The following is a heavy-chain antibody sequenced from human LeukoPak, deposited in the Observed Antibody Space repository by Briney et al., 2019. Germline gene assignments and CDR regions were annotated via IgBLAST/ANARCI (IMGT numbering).Heavy chain of an antibody. CDR2: ISSSSSYI. Sequence: GGSLRLSCAASGFTFSSYSMNWVRQAPGKGLEWVSSISSSSSYIYYADSVKGRFTISRDNTKNSLYLQMNSLRAEDTAVYYCARDSTYYYDSSGYYPRGQGTLVTVSS. V-gene: IGHV3-21*01. D-gene: IGHD3-22*01. J-gene: IGHJ4*02. CDR3: ARDSTYYYDSSGYYP. CDR1: GFTFSSYS.